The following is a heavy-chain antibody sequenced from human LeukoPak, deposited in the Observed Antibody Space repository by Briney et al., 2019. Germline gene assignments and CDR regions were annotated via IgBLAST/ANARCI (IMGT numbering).Heavy chain of an antibody. CDR2: ISYDGSDK. J-gene: IGHJ6*02. Sequence: AGGSLRLSCAASGFTFSSYGMHWVRQAPGKGLEWVAVISYDGSDKDYADSVKGRFTISRDNSKNTLYLQMNSLRADDTAVYYCAKARGAEYYYYYGMDFWGQGTTVTVSS. CDR3: AKARGAEYYYYYGMDF. V-gene: IGHV3-30*18. CDR1: GFTFSSYG. D-gene: IGHD3-16*01.